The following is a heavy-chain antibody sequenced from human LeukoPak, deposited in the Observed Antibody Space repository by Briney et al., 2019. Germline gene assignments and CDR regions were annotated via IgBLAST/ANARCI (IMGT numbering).Heavy chain of an antibody. CDR2: ISYDGSNK. D-gene: IGHD2-15*01. V-gene: IGHV3-30*03. Sequence: GGSLRLSCAASGFTFSSYGMHWVRQAPGKGLEWVAVISYDGSNKYYADSVRGRFTISRDNSKNTLYLQMNSLRAEDTAVYYCATDRQAGARASPIDYWGQGTLVTVSS. J-gene: IGHJ4*02. CDR1: GFTFSSYG. CDR3: ATDRQAGARASPIDY.